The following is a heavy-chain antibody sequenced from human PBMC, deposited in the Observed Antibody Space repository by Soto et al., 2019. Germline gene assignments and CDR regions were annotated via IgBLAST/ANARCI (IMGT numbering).Heavy chain of an antibody. J-gene: IGHJ4*02. V-gene: IGHV3-23*01. CDR3: AKYTGFIAVRPDDY. CDR2: ISGSGGST. CDR1: GFTFSSYA. Sequence: GGSLRLSCAASGFTFSSYAMSWVRQAPGKGLEWVSAISGSGGSTYYADSVKGRFTISRDNSKNALYLQMNSLRAEDTAVYYCAKYTGFIAVRPDDYWGKGTLVTVS. D-gene: IGHD6-6*01.